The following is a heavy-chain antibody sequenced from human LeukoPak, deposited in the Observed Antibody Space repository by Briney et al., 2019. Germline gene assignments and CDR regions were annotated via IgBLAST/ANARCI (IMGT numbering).Heavy chain of an antibody. CDR1: GFTFSNYA. V-gene: IGHV3-23*01. J-gene: IGHJ4*02. Sequence: PGGSLRLSCAASGFTFSNYAMSWVRQAPGKGLEWVSAISGSGGSTYYADSVKGRFTISRDNSKNTLYLQMNSLRAEDTAVYYCAKRTAYYGSGSPDYWGQGTLVTVSS. CDR2: ISGSGGST. D-gene: IGHD3-10*01. CDR3: AKRTAYYGSGSPDY.